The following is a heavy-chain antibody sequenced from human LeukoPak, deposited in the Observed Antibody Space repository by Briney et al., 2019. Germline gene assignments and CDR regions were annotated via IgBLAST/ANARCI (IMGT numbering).Heavy chain of an antibody. CDR2: ISTYNGNT. CDR3: ARSPSVEFDY. Sequence: GASVTVSCKASGYTFNSYGISWVRQAPGQGLEYMGWISTYNGNTNYAQKLQGRVTMTTDTSTSTVYMELRSLRSDDTAVYYCARSPSVEFDYWGQGTLVTVSS. CDR1: GYTFNSYG. J-gene: IGHJ4*02. V-gene: IGHV1-18*01.